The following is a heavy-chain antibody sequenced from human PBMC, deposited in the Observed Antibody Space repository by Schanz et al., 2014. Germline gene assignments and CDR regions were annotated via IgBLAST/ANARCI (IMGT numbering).Heavy chain of an antibody. CDR1: RFTFSNYA. CDR3: ARDKGGYYPFDY. Sequence: EVQLVESGGGLVQPGGSLRLSCAASRFTFSNYAMHWVRQAPGKGLEWVSSISWNSGSVAYADSVKGRFTISRDNAKNSLYLQMNSLTADDTAVYYCARDKGGYYPFDYWGRGTLVTVSS. D-gene: IGHD3-3*01. CDR2: ISWNSGSV. V-gene: IGHV3-9*01. J-gene: IGHJ4*02.